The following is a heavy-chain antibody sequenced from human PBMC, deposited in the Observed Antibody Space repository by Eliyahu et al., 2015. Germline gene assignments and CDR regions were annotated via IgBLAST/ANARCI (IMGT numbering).Heavy chain of an antibody. V-gene: IGHV3-48*03. CDR1: GFPFSTYE. D-gene: IGHD1-26*01. CDR2: ISTSGSSM. CDR3: ARGKSGEY. Sequence: EVQLVESGGGLVQPGGSLRLSCAASGFPFSTYEMNWVRQAPGQGLGWVSFISTSGSSMYYADSVKGRFTISRDNAKNLLYLQMNSLRAEDTAVYYCARGKSGEYWGQGTLVTVSS. J-gene: IGHJ4*02.